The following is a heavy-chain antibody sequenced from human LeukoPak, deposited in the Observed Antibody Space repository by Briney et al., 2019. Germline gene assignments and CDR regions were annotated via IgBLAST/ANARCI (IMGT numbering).Heavy chain of an antibody. J-gene: IGHJ4*02. V-gene: IGHV1-3*01. CDR1: GYTFTTYA. CDR2: INAGNGNG. CDR3: ARDNDSRDPPHFDY. Sequence: ASVKVSCKASGYTFTTYAIHWVRQAPGQRLEWMGWINAGNGNGKYSQKFRGRVTITADKSTRTAYMELSSLRSEDTAVYYCARDNDSRDPPHFDYWGQGTLVTVSS. D-gene: IGHD3-16*01.